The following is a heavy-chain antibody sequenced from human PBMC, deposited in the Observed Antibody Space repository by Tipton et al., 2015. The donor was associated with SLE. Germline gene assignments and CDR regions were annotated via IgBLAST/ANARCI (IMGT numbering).Heavy chain of an antibody. CDR2: LYYSGST. CDR3: STVRYDYGMDV. CDR1: GGSMRSSTYY. V-gene: IGHV4-39*01. Sequence: TLSLTCSVSGGSMRSSTYYWGWIRQPPGKGLEWIGSLYYSGSTYYNPSLKSRVSFSVDTSKNQFSLKLSSVTAADTAVYYCSTVRYDYGMDVWGQGTTVTVSS. D-gene: IGHD1-1*01. J-gene: IGHJ6*02.